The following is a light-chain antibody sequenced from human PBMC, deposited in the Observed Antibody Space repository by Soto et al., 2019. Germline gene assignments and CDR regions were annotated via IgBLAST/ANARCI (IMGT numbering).Light chain of an antibody. CDR2: GAL. J-gene: IGKJ1*01. CDR3: QQYGSSTWT. V-gene: IGKV3-20*01. Sequence: EIVLTQSPGTLSLSPGERATLSCRASQSVSSSYLAWYQQKPGQAPRLLIYGALNRATGIPDRFSGSGSGTDFTLTISRLEPEDFAVYYCQQYGSSTWTFGQGTKVEI. CDR1: QSVSSSY.